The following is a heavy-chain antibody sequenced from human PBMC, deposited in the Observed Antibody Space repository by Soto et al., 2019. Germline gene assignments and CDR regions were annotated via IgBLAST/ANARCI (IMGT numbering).Heavy chain of an antibody. CDR2: VHYTGST. CDR1: GDSVTSGSIY. Sequence: QVQLQESGPGLVKPSETLSLTCTVSGDSVTSGSIYWSWIRQPPGKGLEWIGYVHYTGSTNYNTSLKSRVAISVDTSKIHFSLTLCSVTAADTGVYYCARDRGNFGVVLADFYQYGMDVWGQGTAVTVSS. J-gene: IGHJ6*02. V-gene: IGHV4-61*03. CDR3: ARDRGNFGVVLADFYQYGMDV. D-gene: IGHD3-3*01.